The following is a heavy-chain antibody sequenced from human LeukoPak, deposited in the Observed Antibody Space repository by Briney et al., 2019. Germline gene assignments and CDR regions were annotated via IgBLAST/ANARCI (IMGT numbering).Heavy chain of an antibody. CDR1: GGSISSNNW. CDR2: IFHSGST. Sequence: SETLSLTCAVSGGSISSNNWWNWVRQPPGKGLEWIGEIFHSGSTNYTPSLESRVTISIDKSKNQFSLKLSSVTAADTTVYYCARGSGYYSFWGQGTLVTVSS. D-gene: IGHD3-22*01. J-gene: IGHJ4*02. V-gene: IGHV4-4*02. CDR3: ARGSGYYSF.